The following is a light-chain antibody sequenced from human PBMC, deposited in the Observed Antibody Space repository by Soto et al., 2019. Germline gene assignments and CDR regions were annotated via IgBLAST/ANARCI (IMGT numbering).Light chain of an antibody. CDR3: QHYNSYSEA. CDR1: QTISSW. V-gene: IGKV1-5*03. Sequence: DIQMTQSPATLAGSVGCRVTITCRASQTISSWLAWYQQKPGKAPKLLIYKASTLKSGVPSRFSGSGPGTEFTLTISSLQPDDFATYSCQHYNSYSEAFGPGTKVE. J-gene: IGKJ1*01. CDR2: KAS.